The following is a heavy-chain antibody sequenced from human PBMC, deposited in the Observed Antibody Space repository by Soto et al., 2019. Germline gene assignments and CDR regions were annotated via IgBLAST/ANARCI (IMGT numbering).Heavy chain of an antibody. J-gene: IGHJ5*02. CDR2: IKHSGST. Sequence: SENLSLTCAVYGGSFSGYYWSWIRQPPGKGLEGIGEIKHSGSTNYNPSLKSRVTISVDTSKNQFSLKLSSVTAADTAVYYCARGNQYYYGSGSYYNHWLDPWGQGTLVTVSS. CDR1: GGSFSGYY. CDR3: ARGNQYYYGSGSYYNHWLDP. V-gene: IGHV4-34*01. D-gene: IGHD3-10*01.